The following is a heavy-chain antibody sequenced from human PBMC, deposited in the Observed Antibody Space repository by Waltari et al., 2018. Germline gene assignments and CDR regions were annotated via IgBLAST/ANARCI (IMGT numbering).Heavy chain of an antibody. CDR3: ARRYCSSTSCLLDY. Sequence: EVQLVESGGGLVQPGGSLGLSCVASGFPFSNSEMNWVRQAPGKGLEWISYISSNGGMKNHADSVKGRFTISRDNAKNSLYLQMNRLRAEDTAIYYCARRYCSSTSCLLDYWGRGTLVTVSS. CDR2: ISSNGGMK. V-gene: IGHV3-48*03. D-gene: IGHD2-2*01. J-gene: IGHJ4*02. CDR1: GFPFSNSE.